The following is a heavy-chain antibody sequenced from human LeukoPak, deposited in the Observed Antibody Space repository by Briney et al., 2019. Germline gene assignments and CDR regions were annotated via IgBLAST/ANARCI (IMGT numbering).Heavy chain of an antibody. Sequence: SETLSLTCAVYGGSFSGYYWSWIRQPPGKGLDWIGEINHSGSTNYNPSLKSRVTISVDTSKNQFSLKLSSVTAADTAVYYCARVSVPAARNNWFDPWGQGTLVTVSS. CDR2: INHSGST. V-gene: IGHV4-34*01. CDR1: GGSFSGYY. J-gene: IGHJ5*02. CDR3: ARVSVPAARNNWFDP. D-gene: IGHD2-2*01.